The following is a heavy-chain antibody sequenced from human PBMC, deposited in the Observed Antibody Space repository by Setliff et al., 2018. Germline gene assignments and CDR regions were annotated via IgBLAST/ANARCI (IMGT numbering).Heavy chain of an antibody. V-gene: IGHV4-34*01. Sequence: SETLSLTCAVYGGSLSGYYWSWIRQPPGKGLEWIGEINHSGSTNYNPSLKSRVTISVDTSKNQFSLKLSSVTAADTAVYYCARGFSGGSYDAFDIWGQGTMVTVSS. CDR3: ARGFSGGSYDAFDI. J-gene: IGHJ3*02. D-gene: IGHD2-15*01. CDR1: GGSLSGYY. CDR2: INHSGST.